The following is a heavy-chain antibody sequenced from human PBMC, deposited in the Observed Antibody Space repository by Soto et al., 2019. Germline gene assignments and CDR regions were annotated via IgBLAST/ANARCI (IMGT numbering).Heavy chain of an antibody. CDR3: AYSPTTLTAFDY. D-gene: IGHD4-17*01. Sequence: QITLKESGPTLEKPTQTLTLTCTFSGFSLNTHGVGVGWIRQPPGKALEWLALIYWDDDERYSPSLKSRLTIRKVTSKNQVVLTMTNMDPVDTATYYCAYSPTTLTAFDYWGQGTLVTVSS. V-gene: IGHV2-5*02. CDR2: IYWDDDE. CDR1: GFSLNTHGVG. J-gene: IGHJ4*02.